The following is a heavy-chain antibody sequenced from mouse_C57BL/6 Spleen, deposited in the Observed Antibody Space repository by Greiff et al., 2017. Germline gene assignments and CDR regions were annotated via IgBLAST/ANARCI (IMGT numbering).Heavy chain of an antibody. CDR3: ARECSYYYSSRGYCGV. Sequence: QVQLQQSGPELVKPGASVKISCKASGYAFSSSWMNWVKQRPGKGLEWIGRIYPGDGDTNYNGKFKGKATLTAHKSSSTDYMQLSSLTTVDSAVYFLARECSYYYSSRGYCGVWGTGTSVTVSS. J-gene: IGHJ1*03. V-gene: IGHV1-82*01. D-gene: IGHD1-1*01. CDR1: GYAFSSSW. CDR2: IYPGDGDT.